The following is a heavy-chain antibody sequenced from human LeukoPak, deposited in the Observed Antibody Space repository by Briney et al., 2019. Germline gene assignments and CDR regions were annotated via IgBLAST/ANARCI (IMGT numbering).Heavy chain of an antibody. CDR2: IRYDGSNK. J-gene: IGHJ5*02. D-gene: IGHD5-12*01. CDR3: AKVGGRGYSGYEANWFDP. V-gene: IGHV3-30*02. Sequence: GGSLRLSCAASGFTFSSYGMHWVRQAPGKGLEWVAFIRYDGSNKYYADSVKGRFTISRDNSKNTLYLQMNSLRAEDTAVYYCAKVGGRGYSGYEANWFDPWGQGTLVTVSS. CDR1: GFTFSSYG.